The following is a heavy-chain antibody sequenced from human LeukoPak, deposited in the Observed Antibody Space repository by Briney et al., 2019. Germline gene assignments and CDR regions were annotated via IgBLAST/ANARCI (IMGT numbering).Heavy chain of an antibody. CDR1: GFTFSNYA. Sequence: GGSLRLSCAASGFTFSNYAMHWVRQAPGKGLEWVSTIDGPTFRTHYADSVMGRFTISRDNSKNTLYLRMNSLRAEDAAVYFCTAWVGAHFDFWGQGCLVSVSS. V-gene: IGHV3-23*01. J-gene: IGHJ4*02. CDR2: IDGPTFRT. CDR3: TAWVGAHFDF. D-gene: IGHD1-26*01.